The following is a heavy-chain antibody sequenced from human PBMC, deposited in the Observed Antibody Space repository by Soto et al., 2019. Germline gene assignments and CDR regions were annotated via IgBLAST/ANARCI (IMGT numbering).Heavy chain of an antibody. J-gene: IGHJ4*02. CDR1: GGSVSNKTYY. CDR2: VYYSGTT. CDR3: ARTTAVPNTLRSRYFFDY. V-gene: IGHV4-61*01. Sequence: SETLSLTCSVSGGSVSNKTYYWSWIRQPPGKRLEWIGYVYYSGTTNYNPSLKSRVTIPVDLSKNQFSLRLSSVTTADTALYYCARTTAVPNTLRSRYFFDYWGQGTLVTVSS. D-gene: IGHD4-17*01.